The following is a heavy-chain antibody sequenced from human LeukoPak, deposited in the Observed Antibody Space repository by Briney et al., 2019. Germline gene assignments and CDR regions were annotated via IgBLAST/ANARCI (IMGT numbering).Heavy chain of an antibody. Sequence: GGSLRLSCVAPGFTFNDYAMHWVRQAPGKGLEWVSGISWNSGSIGYADSVKGRFTISRDNAKNSLYLQMNSLRAEDTALYYCARVRDGYNFGPFDYWGQGTLVTVSS. CDR2: ISWNSGSI. D-gene: IGHD5-24*01. CDR3: ARVRDGYNFGPFDY. V-gene: IGHV3-9*01. J-gene: IGHJ4*02. CDR1: GFTFNDYA.